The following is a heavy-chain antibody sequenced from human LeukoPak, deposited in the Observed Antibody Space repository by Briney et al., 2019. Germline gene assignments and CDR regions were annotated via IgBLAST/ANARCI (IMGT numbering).Heavy chain of an antibody. CDR2: IYYSGST. CDR1: GGSISGSSYY. Sequence: PSETLSLTCTVSGGSISGSSYYWGWIRQPPGKGLEWIGYIYYSGSTNYNPSLKSRVTISVDTSKNQFSLKLSSVTAADTAVYYCARGSYFDWLFPGPYYFDYWGQGTLVTVSS. V-gene: IGHV4-61*05. J-gene: IGHJ4*02. CDR3: ARGSYFDWLFPGPYYFDY. D-gene: IGHD3-9*01.